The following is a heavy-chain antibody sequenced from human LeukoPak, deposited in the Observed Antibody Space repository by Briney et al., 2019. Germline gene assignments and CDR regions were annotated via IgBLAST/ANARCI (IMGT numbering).Heavy chain of an antibody. D-gene: IGHD3-10*01. CDR1: GGTFSSYA. J-gene: IGHJ4*02. CDR2: IIPIFGTA. Sequence: GASVKVSCEASGGTFSSYAISWARQAPGQGLEWMGGIIPIFGTANYAQKFQGRVTITADESTSTAYMELSSLRSEDTAVYYCAREIYGSGSYFDYWGQGTLVTVSS. V-gene: IGHV1-69*13. CDR3: AREIYGSGSYFDY.